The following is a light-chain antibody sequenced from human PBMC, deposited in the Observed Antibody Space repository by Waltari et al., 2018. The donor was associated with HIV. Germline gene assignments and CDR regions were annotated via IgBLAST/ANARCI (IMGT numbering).Light chain of an antibody. Sequence: QYVLTQPPSASGTPGQRVTISCSGSISNIGSNTVNWYQQLPGTAPNLLIYTTNQRPSGVPDRFSGSNSGASASLAISGLQSDDEADYYCATWDDSLNGPVFGGGTKLTVL. CDR1: ISNIGSNT. CDR2: TTN. CDR3: ATWDDSLNGPV. J-gene: IGLJ3*02. V-gene: IGLV1-44*01.